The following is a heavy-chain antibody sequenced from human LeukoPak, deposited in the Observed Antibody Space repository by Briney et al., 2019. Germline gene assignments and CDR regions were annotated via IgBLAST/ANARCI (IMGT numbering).Heavy chain of an antibody. CDR1: GFTFSSYA. J-gene: IGHJ4*02. Sequence: PGGSLRLSCAASGFTFSSYAMSWVRQAPGKGVGWVSAISGSGGSTYYADSVKGRFTISRDNSKNTLYLQMNSLRAEDTAVYYCAKTPTRGTLRLFFKYWGQGTLVTVSS. D-gene: IGHD5/OR15-5a*01. V-gene: IGHV3-23*01. CDR3: AKTPTRGTLRLFFKY. CDR2: ISGSGGST.